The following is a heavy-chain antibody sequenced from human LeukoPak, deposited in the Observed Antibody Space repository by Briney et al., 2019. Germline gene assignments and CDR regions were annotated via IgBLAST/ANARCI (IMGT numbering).Heavy chain of an antibody. Sequence: QPGGSLRLSCAASGFTFGTYWMSWVRQAPGKGLEWVANINGDGSEKYFAGSVKGRFTISRDNVRNSLFLQMNSLRAEDTAVYYCARARYCSSGNCYKDYWGQGSLVTVSS. CDR3: ARARYCSSGNCYKDY. CDR1: GFTFGTYW. J-gene: IGHJ4*02. D-gene: IGHD2-15*01. CDR2: INGDGSEK. V-gene: IGHV3-7*01.